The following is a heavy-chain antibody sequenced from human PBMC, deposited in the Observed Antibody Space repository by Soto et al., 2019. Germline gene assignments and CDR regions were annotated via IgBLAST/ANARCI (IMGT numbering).Heavy chain of an antibody. CDR3: AGIVGHTEFDP. Sequence: GESLKISCKGSGYSFTRYWSSWVRQMPGKGLEWMGRIDPSDSYTNYSPSFQGHVTISADKSINTAYLQWSSLKASDTAMYYCAGIVGHTEFDPWGEGTLVTVSS. J-gene: IGHJ5*02. CDR2: IDPSDSYT. D-gene: IGHD1-26*01. V-gene: IGHV5-10-1*01. CDR1: GYSFTRYW.